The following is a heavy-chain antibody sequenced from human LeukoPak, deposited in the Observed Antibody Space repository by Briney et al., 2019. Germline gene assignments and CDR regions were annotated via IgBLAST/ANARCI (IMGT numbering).Heavy chain of an antibody. CDR1: GGSISSGGYY. J-gene: IGHJ3*02. V-gene: IGHV4-31*03. CDR2: IYYSGST. CDR3: ARERKSRAAFDI. D-gene: IGHD3-10*01. Sequence: SQTLSLTCTVSGGSISSGGYYWSWIRQHPGKGLEWIGYIYYSGSTYYNPSLKSRVTISVDTSKNQFSLELSSVTAADTAVYYCARERKSRAAFDIWGQGTMVTVSS.